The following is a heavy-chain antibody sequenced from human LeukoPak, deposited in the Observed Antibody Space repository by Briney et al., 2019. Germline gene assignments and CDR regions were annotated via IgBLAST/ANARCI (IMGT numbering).Heavy chain of an antibody. CDR2: ISAYDGNT. D-gene: IGHD3-3*01. Sequence: ASVNVSCKASGYNFASYTISWVRQAPGQGLEWMGWISAYDGNTNYAQKLQGRVTMTTDTSTSTAFMELRSLRSDDTAVYYCARAANYDFWSGYSIIGWFDPWGQGTLVTVSS. CDR1: GYNFASYT. CDR3: ARAANYDFWSGYSIIGWFDP. J-gene: IGHJ5*02. V-gene: IGHV1-18*01.